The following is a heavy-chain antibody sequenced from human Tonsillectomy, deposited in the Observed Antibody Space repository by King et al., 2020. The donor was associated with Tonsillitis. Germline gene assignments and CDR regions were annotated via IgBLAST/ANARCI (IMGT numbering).Heavy chain of an antibody. D-gene: IGHD5-24*01. J-gene: IGHJ4*02. CDR1: GYIFSNYG. CDR3: ARDVDEEEWLQPGGFLDY. CDR2: ISAYKGNT. V-gene: IGHV1-18*01. Sequence: VQLVESGAEVKKPGASVKVSCKASGYIFSNYGFSWVRQAPGQGLEWMGWISAYKGNTNYAQKFQGRLTMTTDTSTSTAYMELRSLRSDDTGVYYCARDVDEEEWLQPGGFLDYWGQGTLVTVSS.